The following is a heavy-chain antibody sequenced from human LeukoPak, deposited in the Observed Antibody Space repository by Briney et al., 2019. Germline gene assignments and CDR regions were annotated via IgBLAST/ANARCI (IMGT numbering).Heavy chain of an antibody. CDR2: IIPILGIA. V-gene: IGHV1-69*04. D-gene: IGHD2-2*01. J-gene: IGHJ4*02. CDR3: ARERIVVVPAAMDY. Sequence: ASVKVSCKASGGTFSSYAISWVRQAPGQGLEWMGRIIPILGIANYAQKFQGRVTITADKSTSTAYMELSSLRSEDTAVYYCARERIVVVPAAMDYWGQGTLVTVSS. CDR1: GGTFSSYA.